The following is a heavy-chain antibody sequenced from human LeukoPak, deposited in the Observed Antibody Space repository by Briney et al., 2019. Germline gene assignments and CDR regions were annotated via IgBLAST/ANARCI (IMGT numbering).Heavy chain of an antibody. CDR2: ISGSGGST. CDR3: AKGGMVGTSGLFDY. J-gene: IGHJ4*02. Sequence: GGSLRLSCAASGFTFSTYAMSWVRQAPGKGLEWVSGISGSGGSTYYADSVEGRFTISRDISKNTLYLQMNTLRAEDTAVYYCAKGGMVGTSGLFDYWGQGTLVTVSS. V-gene: IGHV3-23*01. D-gene: IGHD4-23*01. CDR1: GFTFSTYA.